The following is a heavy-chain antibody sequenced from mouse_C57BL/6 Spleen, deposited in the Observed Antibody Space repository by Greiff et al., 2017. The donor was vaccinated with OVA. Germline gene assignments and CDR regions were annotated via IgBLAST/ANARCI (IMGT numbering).Heavy chain of an antibody. D-gene: IGHD2-1*01. CDR3: AKKNGNYDYYAMDY. V-gene: IGHV2-5*01. Sequence: QVQLQQSGPGLVQPSQSLSITCTVSGFSLTSYGVHWVRQSPGKGLEWLGVIWRGGSTDYNAAFMSRLSITKDNSKSQVFLKMNSLQADDTAIYYCAKKNGNYDYYAMDYWGQGTSVTVSS. J-gene: IGHJ4*01. CDR2: IWRGGST. CDR1: GFSLTSYG.